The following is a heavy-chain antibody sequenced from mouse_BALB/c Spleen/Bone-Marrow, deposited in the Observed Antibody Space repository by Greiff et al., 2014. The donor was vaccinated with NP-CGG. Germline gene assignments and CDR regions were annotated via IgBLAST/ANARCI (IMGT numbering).Heavy chain of an antibody. CDR1: GYTFTSYV. Sequence: VQLKESVPELVKPGASVKMSCKASGYTFTSYVMHWVKQKPGQGLEWIGYINPYNDGTKYNEKFKGKATLTSDKSSSTAYMELSSLTSEDSAVYYCAREGSTMITTEAWFAYWGQGTLVTVSA. V-gene: IGHV1-14*01. D-gene: IGHD2-4*01. J-gene: IGHJ3*01. CDR3: AREGSTMITTEAWFAY. CDR2: INPYNDGT.